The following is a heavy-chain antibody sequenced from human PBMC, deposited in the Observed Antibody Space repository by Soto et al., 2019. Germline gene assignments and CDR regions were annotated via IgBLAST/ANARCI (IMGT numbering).Heavy chain of an antibody. V-gene: IGHV3-7*04. CDR2: IKQDGSQK. J-gene: IGHJ3*01. CDR1: GFTFSNYW. D-gene: IGHD3-22*01. CDR3: ARGDYHDDSGPFSDAFDV. Sequence: EVQLVESGGGLVQPGGSLRLSCAASGFTFSNYWMSWVRQAPGKGLEWVANIKQDGSQKWYVDSVKGRFTISRDNAKKSLFLQMNSLRVEDTAVYYCARGDYHDDSGPFSDAFDVWGQRTMVTVSS.